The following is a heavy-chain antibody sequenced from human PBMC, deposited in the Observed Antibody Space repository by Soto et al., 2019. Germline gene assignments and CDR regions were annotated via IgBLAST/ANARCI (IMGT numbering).Heavy chain of an antibody. Sequence: SETLSLTCTVSGASIITDGYYWTWIRQPPGKGLEWLGYIHNSGGATYSPPSNQSLQSRIGISVDISKSLFSLKLPSLTAAATAVYYCATVPTYYQDIIGYQPFPPWGQGTLVT. V-gene: IGHV4-31*03. CDR1: GASIITDGYY. J-gene: IGHJ5*02. D-gene: IGHD3-22*01. CDR2: IHNSGGATYSP. CDR3: ATVPTYYQDIIGYQPFPP.